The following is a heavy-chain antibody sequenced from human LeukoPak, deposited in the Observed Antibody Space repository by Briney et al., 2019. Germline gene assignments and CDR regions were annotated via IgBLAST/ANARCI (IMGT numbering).Heavy chain of an antibody. J-gene: IGHJ4*02. V-gene: IGHV4-61*03. CDR3: ARDSRGYYDSSGYFDY. CDR1: GDSVSSDSYY. CDR2: IYYSGTT. D-gene: IGHD3-22*01. Sequence: SETLSLTCTVSGDSVSSDSYYWSWIRQPPGKGLEWIAYIYYSGTTKYNPSLKSRVTIAVDASKNHFSLKLSSVTAADTAVYYCARDSRGYYDSSGYFDYWGQGTLVTVSS.